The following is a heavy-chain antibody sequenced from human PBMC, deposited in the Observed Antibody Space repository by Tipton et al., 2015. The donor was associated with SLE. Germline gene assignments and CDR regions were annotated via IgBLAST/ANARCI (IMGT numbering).Heavy chain of an antibody. V-gene: IGHV4-39*07. J-gene: IGHJ4*02. CDR2: INYSGTT. D-gene: IGHD1-26*01. CDR1: GGSISTSSYY. Sequence: TLSLTCTVSGGSISTSSYYWAWIRQPPGKGLECIGNINYSGTTSYNPSLKSRVTMSVDTSQNQFSLTLRSVTAADTAFYYCTRVMTGSRSDFWGRGTLATVSP. CDR3: TRVMTGSRSDF.